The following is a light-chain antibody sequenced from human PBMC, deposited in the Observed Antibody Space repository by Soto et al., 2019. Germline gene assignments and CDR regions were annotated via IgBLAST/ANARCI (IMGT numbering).Light chain of an antibody. CDR3: QQYHNWPIT. CDR2: DAS. CDR1: QSVSSN. V-gene: IGKV3-15*01. Sequence: EIVMTQSPATLSVSPGERATLSCRASQSVSSNLAWHQQKPGQAPRILMYDASTRATGIPARFIGSGSGTEFTLTISSLQSEDFAVYYCQQYHNWPITFGQGTRLEIK. J-gene: IGKJ5*01.